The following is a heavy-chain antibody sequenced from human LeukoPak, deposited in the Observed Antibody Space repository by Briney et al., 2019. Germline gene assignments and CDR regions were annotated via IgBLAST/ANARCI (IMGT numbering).Heavy chain of an antibody. J-gene: IGHJ4*02. V-gene: IGHV3-7*01. D-gene: IGHD6-6*01. CDR1: GFTFTRYW. CDR3: SNGIYSSSY. Sequence: GGSLRLSCATSGFTFTRYWMSWLRQAPGKGLEWVANIKQDGSQQYYLDSVEGRFTISRDNAKNSLYLQMNNLSAEDTAVYYCSNGIYSSSYCGQGTLVTVSS. CDR2: IKQDGSQQ.